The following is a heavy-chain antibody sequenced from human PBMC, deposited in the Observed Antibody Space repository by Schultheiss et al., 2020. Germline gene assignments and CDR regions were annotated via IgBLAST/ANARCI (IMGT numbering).Heavy chain of an antibody. J-gene: IGHJ4*02. D-gene: IGHD6-13*01. CDR1: GFTFSSYW. Sequence: GGSLRLSCAASGFTFSSYWMHWVRQAPGKGLVWVSRINSDGSSTSYADSVKGRFTISRDNAKNSLYLQMNSLRDEDTAVYYCARWGIAAAGVDYWGQGTLVTVSS. CDR2: INSDGSST. CDR3: ARWGIAAAGVDY. V-gene: IGHV3-74*01.